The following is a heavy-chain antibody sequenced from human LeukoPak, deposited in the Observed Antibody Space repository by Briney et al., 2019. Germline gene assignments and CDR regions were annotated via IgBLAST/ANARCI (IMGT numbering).Heavy chain of an antibody. CDR1: GFTFSSYW. V-gene: IGHV3-74*01. CDR3: ARDKEAMVRAPYAFGI. J-gene: IGHJ3*02. D-gene: IGHD3-10*01. Sequence: GGSLRLSCAASGFTFSSYWMHWVRQAPGKGLVWVSRINSDGSSTSYADSVKGRFTISRDNAQNSLYLQMNNLRVEDTAVYYCARDKEAMVRAPYAFGIWGQGTVVIVS. CDR2: INSDGSST.